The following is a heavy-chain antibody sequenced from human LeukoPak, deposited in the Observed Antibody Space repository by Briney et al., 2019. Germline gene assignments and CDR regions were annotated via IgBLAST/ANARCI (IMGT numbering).Heavy chain of an antibody. CDR1: GYTLTELS. J-gene: IGHJ4*02. CDR3: AADYYDSSGYYSPIDY. V-gene: IGHV1-24*01. CDR2: FDPEDVET. D-gene: IGHD3-22*01. Sequence: ASVKVSCEVSGYTLTELSMHWVRPAPGKGLGWLGGFDPEDVETICAQKFQGRVTMTEDTSTDTAYMELSSLRSEDTAVYYCAADYYDSSGYYSPIDYWGQGTLVTVSS.